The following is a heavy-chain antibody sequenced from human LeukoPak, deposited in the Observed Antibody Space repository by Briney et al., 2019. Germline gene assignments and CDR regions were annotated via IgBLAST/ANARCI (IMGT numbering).Heavy chain of an antibody. D-gene: IGHD3-10*01. CDR1: GGSISSYY. Sequence: KASETLSLTCTVSGGSISSYYWSWIRQPPGKGLEWIANIYYSGSTYYNPSLKSRVTISVDTSKNQLSLKLSAVTAADTAVYYCASVRRGFGESSKYYSYYYMDVWGNGTTVPIS. V-gene: IGHV4-59*04. J-gene: IGHJ6*03. CDR2: IYYSGST. CDR3: ASVRRGFGESSKYYSYYYMDV.